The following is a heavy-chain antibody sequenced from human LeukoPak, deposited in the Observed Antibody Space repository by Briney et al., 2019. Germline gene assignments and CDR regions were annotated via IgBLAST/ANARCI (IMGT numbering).Heavy chain of an antibody. J-gene: IGHJ1*01. Sequence: GSSVKVSCKASGGTFSSYAISWVRQAPGQGLEWMGRIIPILGIANYAQKFQGRVTITADKSTSTAYMELSSLRSEDTAVYYCASWWELRTAGRLDILGARNEYFQHWGQGTLVTVSS. V-gene: IGHV1-69*04. CDR2: IIPILGIA. CDR3: ASWWELRTAGRLDILGARNEYFQH. CDR1: GGTFSSYA. D-gene: IGHD1-26*01.